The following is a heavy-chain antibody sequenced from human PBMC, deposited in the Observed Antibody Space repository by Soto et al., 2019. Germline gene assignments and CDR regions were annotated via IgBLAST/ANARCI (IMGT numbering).Heavy chain of an antibody. J-gene: IGHJ4*02. V-gene: IGHV3-23*01. CDR2: ISGSGGST. Sequence: EVQLLESGGGLVQPGGSLRLSCAASGLTFSSYAMSWVRQAPGKGLEWVSAISGSGGSTYYADSVKGRFTISRDNSKNTLYLQMNSLRAEDTAVYYCAKVHSSSLVNFDYWGQGTLVTVSS. CDR1: GLTFSSYA. CDR3: AKVHSSSLVNFDY. D-gene: IGHD6-6*01.